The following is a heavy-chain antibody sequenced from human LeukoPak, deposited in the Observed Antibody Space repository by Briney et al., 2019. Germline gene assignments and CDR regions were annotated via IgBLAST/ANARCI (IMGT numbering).Heavy chain of an antibody. CDR2: IYYSGST. Sequence: SETLSLTCTVSGGSISSSSYYWGWIRQPPGKGLEWIGSIYYSGSTYYNPSLRSRVTISVDTSKNQFSLKLSSVTAEDTAVYYCARFNGRGVSDDYWGQGTLVTVSA. CDR1: GGSISSSSYY. CDR3: ARFNGRGVSDDY. D-gene: IGHD3-10*01. J-gene: IGHJ4*02. V-gene: IGHV4-39*07.